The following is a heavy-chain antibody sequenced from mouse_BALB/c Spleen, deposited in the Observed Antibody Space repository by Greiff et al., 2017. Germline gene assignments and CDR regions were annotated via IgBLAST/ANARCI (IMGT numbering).Heavy chain of an antibody. J-gene: IGHJ4*01. Sequence: EVQLQESGGGLVQPKGSLKLSCAASGFTFNTYAMNWVRQAPGKGLEWVARIRSKSNNYATYYADSVKDRFTISRDDSQSMLYLQMNNLKTEDTAMYYCVRHGAMDYWGQGTSVTVSS. V-gene: IGHV10-1*02. CDR3: VRHGAMDY. CDR1: GFTFNTYA. CDR2: IRSKSNNYAT.